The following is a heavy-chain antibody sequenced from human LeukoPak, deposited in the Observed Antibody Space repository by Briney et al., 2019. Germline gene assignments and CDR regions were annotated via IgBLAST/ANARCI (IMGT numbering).Heavy chain of an antibody. J-gene: IGHJ4*02. V-gene: IGHV3-21*01. CDR1: GFTFSSYS. CDR2: ISSSSSYI. CDR3: AGERIVSDGEFYY. Sequence: GGSLRLSCAASGFTFSSYSRNWVRQAPGKGLEWVSSISSSSSYIYYADSVKGRFTISRDNAKNSLYLQMNSLRAEDTAVYYCAGERIVSDGEFYYWGQGTLVTVSS. D-gene: IGHD3-10*01.